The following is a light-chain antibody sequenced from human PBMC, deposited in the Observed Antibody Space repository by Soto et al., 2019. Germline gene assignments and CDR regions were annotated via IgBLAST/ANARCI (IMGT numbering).Light chain of an antibody. Sequence: DIQMTQSPSSLSASVGDRVTITCQASQDISNYLNWYQQKPGKAPKLLIYDASNLETGVPSRFSGSGSRTDFTFTISSLQPEDIATYYCQQYDNLPLPFGPGTKVDIK. J-gene: IGKJ3*01. CDR2: DAS. CDR1: QDISNY. V-gene: IGKV1-33*01. CDR3: QQYDNLPLP.